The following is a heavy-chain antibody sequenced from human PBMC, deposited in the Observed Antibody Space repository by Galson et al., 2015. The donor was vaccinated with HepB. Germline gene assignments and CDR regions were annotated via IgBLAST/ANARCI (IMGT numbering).Heavy chain of an antibody. V-gene: IGHV3-23*01. Sequence: SLRLSCAASGFAFPNYGMSWVRQGPGKGLEWVSAVSGSGGSTFYADSVKGRFTISRDNSRNTLYLQMNSLRAEDTAVYYCATSPCYYDSNGYLTAIDYWGQGTLVAVSS. D-gene: IGHD3-22*01. CDR1: GFAFPNYG. CDR3: ATSPCYYDSNGYLTAIDY. CDR2: VSGSGGST. J-gene: IGHJ4*02.